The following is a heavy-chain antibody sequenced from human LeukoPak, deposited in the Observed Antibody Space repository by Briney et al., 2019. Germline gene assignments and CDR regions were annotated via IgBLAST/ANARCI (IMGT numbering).Heavy chain of an antibody. CDR1: GFTFSNAW. V-gene: IGHV3-53*01. Sequence: GRSLRLSCAASGFTFSNAWMSWVRQAPGTGLQWVSVIYSGGSTFYADSVEGRFTISRDNSNNTLYLQMNSLRAEDTAMYYCAREYYDNSGGEDAFDIWGPGTMVTVSS. J-gene: IGHJ3*02. D-gene: IGHD3-22*01. CDR2: IYSGGST. CDR3: AREYYDNSGGEDAFDI.